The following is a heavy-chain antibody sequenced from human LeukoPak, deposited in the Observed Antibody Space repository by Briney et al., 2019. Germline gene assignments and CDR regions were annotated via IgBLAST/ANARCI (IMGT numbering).Heavy chain of an antibody. CDR3: AQPFEGLPTLFDY. CDR1: GFTFSSYG. CDR2: IRYDGSNK. J-gene: IGHJ4*02. D-gene: IGHD5-12*01. Sequence: GGSLRLSCAASGFTFSSYGMHWARQAPGKGLEWVAFIRYDGSNKYYADSVKGRFTISRDNSKNTLYLQMNSLRAEDTAVYYCAQPFEGLPTLFDYWGQGTLVTVSS. V-gene: IGHV3-30*02.